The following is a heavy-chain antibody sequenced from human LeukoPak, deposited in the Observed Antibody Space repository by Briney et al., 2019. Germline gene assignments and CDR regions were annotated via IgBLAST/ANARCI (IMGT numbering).Heavy chain of an antibody. CDR2: INSDGSST. CDR3: AGGQWLVSHWYFDL. Sequence: GGSLRLSCAASGFTLSTYWMHWVRQAPGKGLVWVARINSDGSSTNYADSVKGRFTISRDNAKNTLYLQMNSLRAEDTAVYYCAGGQWLVSHWYFDLWGRGTLVTVSS. V-gene: IGHV3-74*01. D-gene: IGHD6-19*01. CDR1: GFTLSTYW. J-gene: IGHJ2*01.